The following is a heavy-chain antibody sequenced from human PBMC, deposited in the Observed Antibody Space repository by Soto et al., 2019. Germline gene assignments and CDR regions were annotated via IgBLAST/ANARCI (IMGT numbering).Heavy chain of an antibody. V-gene: IGHV6-1*01. Sequence: QTLSLTCAISGDSVSSNTAAWNWIRQSPSRGLEWLGRTYYRSKWFNNYAASLKSRITINPDTSKNQFSLQLNSVTPEDTGVYYCAREDDSKDYFYGMDAWGQGATVTVSS. CDR3: AREDDSKDYFYGMDA. J-gene: IGHJ6*02. D-gene: IGHD3-16*01. CDR2: TYYRSKWFN. CDR1: GDSVSSNTAA.